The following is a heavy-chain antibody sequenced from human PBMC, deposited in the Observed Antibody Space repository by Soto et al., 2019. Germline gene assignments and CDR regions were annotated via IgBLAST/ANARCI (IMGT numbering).Heavy chain of an antibody. Sequence: SVKVSCKASGGTFSSYAISWVRQAPGQGLEWMGGIIPIFGTANYAQKFQGRVTITADESTSTAYMELSSLRSEDTAVYYCARDFSTMVRGYYYYYGMDVWGQGTTVTVSS. CDR3: ARDFSTMVRGYYYYYGMDV. D-gene: IGHD3-10*01. J-gene: IGHJ6*02. V-gene: IGHV1-69*13. CDR2: IIPIFGTA. CDR1: GGTFSSYA.